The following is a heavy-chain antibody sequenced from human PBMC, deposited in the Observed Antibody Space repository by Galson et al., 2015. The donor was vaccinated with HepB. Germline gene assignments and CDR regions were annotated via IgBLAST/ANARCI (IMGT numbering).Heavy chain of an antibody. J-gene: IGHJ6*02. CDR3: ARGSCSGGSCYRFYYYYYGMDV. CDR2: IIPIFGTA. V-gene: IGHV1-69*13. Sequence: SVKVSCKASGGTFSSYAISWVRQAPGQGLEWMGGIIPIFGTANYAQKFQGRVTITADESTSTAYMELSSLRSEDTAVYYCARGSCSGGSCYRFYYYYYGMDVWGQGTTVTVSS. D-gene: IGHD2-15*01. CDR1: GGTFSSYA.